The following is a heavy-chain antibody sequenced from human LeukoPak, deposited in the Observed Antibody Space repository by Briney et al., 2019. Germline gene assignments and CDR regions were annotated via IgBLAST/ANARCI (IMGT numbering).Heavy chain of an antibody. CDR1: GFTFDDYA. D-gene: IGHD4-17*01. J-gene: IGHJ4*02. CDR3: AKGRMTTVTTYFDY. V-gene: IGHV3-9*01. CDR2: ISWNSGSI. Sequence: GGSLRLSCAASGFTFDDYAMHWVRQAPGKGLEWVSGISWNSGSIGYADSVKGRFTISRDNAKNSLYLQMNGLRAEDTALYYCAKGRMTTVTTYFDYWGQGTLVTVSP.